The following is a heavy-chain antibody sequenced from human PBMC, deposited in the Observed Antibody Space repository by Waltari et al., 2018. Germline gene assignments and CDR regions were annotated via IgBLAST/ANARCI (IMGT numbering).Heavy chain of an antibody. CDR3: ARTYCSTSTCYIGKFDY. CDR2: IDWDENK. D-gene: IGHD2-2*02. V-gene: IGHV2-70*15. Sequence: QVTFRESSTAHVIPTQTVTLPCTFSVFALSTSAMSVSWIRQPPGKALEWLARIDWDENKYYSRSLKTRLTSSKDTSKNQVVLTMTNVGPADAATYYCARTYCSTSTCYIGKFDYWGQGARVTVSS. CDR1: VFALSTSAMS. J-gene: IGHJ4*02.